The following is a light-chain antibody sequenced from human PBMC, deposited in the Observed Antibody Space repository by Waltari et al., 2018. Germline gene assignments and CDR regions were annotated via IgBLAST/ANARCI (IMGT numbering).Light chain of an antibody. V-gene: IGKV3-11*01. CDR3: LQRSNWPPT. CDR1: QSVGRS. CDR2: AAS. Sequence: EIVLTQSPATLSLSPGDRATLSCRASQSVGRSLSWYQQKPGQPPRLLIYAASTRATGIPARISGSGSGTDFTLTIGSLEPEDFAVYFCLQRSNWPPTFGGGTTVEIK. J-gene: IGKJ4*02.